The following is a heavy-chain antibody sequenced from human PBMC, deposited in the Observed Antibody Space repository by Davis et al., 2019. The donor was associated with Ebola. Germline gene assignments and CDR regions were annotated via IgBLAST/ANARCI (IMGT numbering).Heavy chain of an antibody. J-gene: IGHJ6*04. D-gene: IGHD4-17*01. Sequence: GESLKISCAASGFTFSSYSMNWVRQAPGKGLEWVSYISSSSSTIYYADSVKGRFTISRDNAKNSLYLQMNSLRAEDTAVYYCAKDRFEVRLRTYYYYYYGMDVWGKGTTVTVSS. CDR2: ISSSSSTI. CDR1: GFTFSSYS. V-gene: IGHV3-48*01. CDR3: AKDRFEVRLRTYYYYYYGMDV.